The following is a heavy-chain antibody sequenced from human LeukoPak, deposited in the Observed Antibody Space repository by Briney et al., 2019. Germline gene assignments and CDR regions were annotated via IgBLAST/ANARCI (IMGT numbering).Heavy chain of an antibody. Sequence: QAGGSLRLSCAASGFTFSSYAMSWVRQAPGKGLEWVSAISGSGGSTYYADSVKGRFTISRDNSKNTLYLQMNSLRAEDTAVYYCAKDGGSGSYYSPYFDYWGQGTLVAVSS. CDR2: ISGSGGST. J-gene: IGHJ4*02. D-gene: IGHD3-10*01. CDR1: GFTFSSYA. V-gene: IGHV3-23*01. CDR3: AKDGGSGSYYSPYFDY.